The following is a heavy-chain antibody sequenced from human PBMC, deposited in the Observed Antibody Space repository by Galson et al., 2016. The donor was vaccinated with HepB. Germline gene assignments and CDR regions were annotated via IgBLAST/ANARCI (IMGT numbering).Heavy chain of an antibody. V-gene: IGHV1-69*13. CDR1: GDTFNNYA. J-gene: IGHJ4*02. Sequence: SVKVSCKASGDTFNNYAISWVRQAPGQGPEWIGGIIPIFDTAKYAQKFQGRVTITADESTYTAYMELSSLTSKDTALYYCARDTMVRGAALDYWGQGTLVTVSS. CDR2: IIPIFDTA. CDR3: ARDTMVRGAALDY. D-gene: IGHD3-10*01.